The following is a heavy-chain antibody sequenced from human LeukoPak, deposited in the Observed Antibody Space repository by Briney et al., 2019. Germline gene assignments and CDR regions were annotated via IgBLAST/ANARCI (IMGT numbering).Heavy chain of an antibody. CDR1: GFTFSSYS. CDR2: IGSTSGTI. D-gene: IGHD3-10*01. V-gene: IGHV3-48*01. CDR3: ARYVSGSYYDY. J-gene: IGHJ4*02. Sequence: PGGSLRLSCAASGFTFSSYSMNWVRQAPGKGLEWVSYIGSTSGTIYYADSVKGRFTISRDNAKNSLYLQMNSLRAEDTAVYYCARYVSGSYYDYWGQGTLVTVSS.